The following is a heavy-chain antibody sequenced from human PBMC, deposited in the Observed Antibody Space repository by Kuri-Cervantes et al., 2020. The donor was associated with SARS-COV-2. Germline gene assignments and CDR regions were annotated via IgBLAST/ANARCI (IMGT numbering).Heavy chain of an antibody. CDR1: GGSFSGYY. V-gene: IGHV3-66*01. Sequence: LSLTCAVYGGSFSGYYWSWVRQAPGKGLEWVSVIYSGGSTYYADSVKGRFTISRDNSKNTLYLQMNSLRAEDTAVYYCARNLGAANDIVATITTGGFDYWGQGTLVTVSS. J-gene: IGHJ4*02. CDR2: IYSGGST. CDR3: ARNLGAANDIVATITTGGFDY. D-gene: IGHD5-12*01.